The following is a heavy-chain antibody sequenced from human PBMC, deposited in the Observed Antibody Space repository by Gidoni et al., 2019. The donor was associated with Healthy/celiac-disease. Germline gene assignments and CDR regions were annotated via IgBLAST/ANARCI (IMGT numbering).Heavy chain of an antibody. V-gene: IGHV3-33*01. J-gene: IGHJ4*02. CDR2: IWYDGSNK. Sequence: QVQLVESGGGVVQPGRFLRRSCAASGFTFSSYGMHWVRQAPGKGLEWVAVIWYDGSNKYYADSVKGRFTISRDKSKNTLYLQMNSLRAEDTAVYYCARGRYYFDYWGQGTLVTVSS. CDR1: GFTFSSYG. CDR3: ARGRYYFDY.